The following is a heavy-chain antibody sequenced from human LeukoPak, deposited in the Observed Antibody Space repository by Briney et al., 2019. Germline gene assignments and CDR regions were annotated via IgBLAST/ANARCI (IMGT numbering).Heavy chain of an antibody. CDR3: AKARYYYDSSGHLDY. CDR1: GFTFSSYG. J-gene: IGHJ4*02. Sequence: GGSLRLSCAASGFTFSSYGMHWVRQAPGKGLEWVAVISYDGSNKYYADSVKGRFTISRDNSKNTLYLQMNSLRAEDTAVYYCAKARYYYDSSGHLDYWGQGTLVTVSS. V-gene: IGHV3-30*18. CDR2: ISYDGSNK. D-gene: IGHD3-22*01.